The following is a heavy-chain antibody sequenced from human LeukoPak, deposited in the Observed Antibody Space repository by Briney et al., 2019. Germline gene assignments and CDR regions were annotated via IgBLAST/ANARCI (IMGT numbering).Heavy chain of an antibody. Sequence: GGSLRLSCAASGFTFSSYSMNWVRQAPRKGLVWVSRINNDGSTTSYADSVKGRFTICRDNAKNTLYLQMNSLKSEDSAAYYCARGPAANSGNYYAGDYWGQGTLVTVSS. CDR2: INNDGSTT. D-gene: IGHD1-26*01. J-gene: IGHJ4*02. CDR3: ARGPAANSGNYYAGDY. V-gene: IGHV3-74*01. CDR1: GFTFSSYS.